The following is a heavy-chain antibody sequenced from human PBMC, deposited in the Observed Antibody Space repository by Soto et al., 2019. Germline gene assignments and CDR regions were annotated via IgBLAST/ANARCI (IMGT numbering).Heavy chain of an antibody. CDR2: MYYGGST. D-gene: IGHD4-17*01. V-gene: IGHV4-59*01. CDR1: GGSIRTYY. CDR3: ARSTGYGDSYFDY. J-gene: IGHJ4*02. Sequence: SETLSLTCTVSGGSIRTYYWNWIRQPPGKGLEWIGYMYYGGSTNYNPSLKSRVTVSGDTSKNDFSLKLTSVTAADTAVYYCARSTGYGDSYFDYWGRGTLVTLSS.